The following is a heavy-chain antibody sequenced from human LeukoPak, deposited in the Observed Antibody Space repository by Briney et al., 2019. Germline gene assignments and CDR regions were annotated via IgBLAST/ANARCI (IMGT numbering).Heavy chain of an antibody. CDR2: INSGSSTI. CDR3: ARVLLERPGIDSFDM. D-gene: IGHD1-1*01. J-gene: IGHJ3*02. Sequence: GGSLRLSCGASELSLRSYSMDWVRQAPGKGLKWVSHINSGSSTIYYADSVKGRFTISRDNAGNSLYLHMNSLRAEDTAVYYCARVLLERPGIDSFDMWGQGTTVTVSS. CDR1: ELSLRSYS. V-gene: IGHV3-48*01.